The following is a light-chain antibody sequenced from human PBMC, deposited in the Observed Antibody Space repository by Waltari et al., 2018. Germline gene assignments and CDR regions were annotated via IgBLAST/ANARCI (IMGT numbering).Light chain of an antibody. Sequence: SYELTQPPSVSVSPGQTARITCSGDALPKQYVYWYQQKSGQAPVLVIYEDTERPSGIPERFSGSSSGTMATLTISGAQVEDEADYYCYSGDDSGNQEVFGGGTKLTVL. CDR3: YSGDDSGNQEV. CDR2: EDT. V-gene: IGLV3-10*01. J-gene: IGLJ2*01. CDR1: ALPKQY.